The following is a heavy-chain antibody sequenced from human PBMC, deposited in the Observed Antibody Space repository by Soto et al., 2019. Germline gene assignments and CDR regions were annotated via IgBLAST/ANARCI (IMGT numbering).Heavy chain of an antibody. D-gene: IGHD3-16*01. J-gene: IGHJ4*02. CDR3: AKDWGPCVSTDPIDY. CDR2: ISYDGSKK. V-gene: IGHV3-30*18. Sequence: QVQLVESGGGVVQPAKSLRLSCAASGFIFSSYGMHWVRQTPGKWLEWVAVISYDGSKKYSADSVKGRFTISRDNSKNTLYRQMTSLRAEDTAVYYCAKDWGPCVSTDPIDYWCQGTLVTVSS. CDR1: GFIFSSYG.